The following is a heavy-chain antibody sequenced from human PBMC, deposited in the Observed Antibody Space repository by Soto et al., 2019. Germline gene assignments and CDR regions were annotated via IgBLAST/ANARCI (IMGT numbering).Heavy chain of an antibody. CDR3: AKGRYGGKPHDAFDY. CDR2: ISYDGSNK. D-gene: IGHD2-15*01. CDR1: GFTFSSYG. V-gene: IGHV3-30*18. Sequence: QVQLVESGGGVVQPGRSLRLSCAASGFTFSSYGMHWVRQAPGKGLEWVAVISYDGSNKYYADSVKGRFTISRDNSKNTLYLQMNSLRAEDTAVYYCAKGRYGGKPHDAFDYWGQGTLVTVSS. J-gene: IGHJ4*02.